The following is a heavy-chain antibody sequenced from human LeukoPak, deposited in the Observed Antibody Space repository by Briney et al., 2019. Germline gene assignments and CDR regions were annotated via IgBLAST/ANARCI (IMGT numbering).Heavy chain of an antibody. J-gene: IGHJ4*02. D-gene: IGHD5-24*01. CDR2: IIPIFGTA. Sequence: ASVKVSCKASGGTFSSYAISWVRQAPGQGLERMGGIIPIFGTANYAQKFQGRVTITADESTSTAYMELSSLRSEDTAVYYCARGGSRDGYNFNYWGQGTLVTVSS. V-gene: IGHV1-69*13. CDR3: ARGGSRDGYNFNY. CDR1: GGTFSSYA.